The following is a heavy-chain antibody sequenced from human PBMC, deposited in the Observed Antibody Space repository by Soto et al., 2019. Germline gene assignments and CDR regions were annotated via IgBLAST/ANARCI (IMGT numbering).Heavy chain of an antibody. Sequence: EVQLVESGGGLVKPGGSLRLSCAASGFTFSSYSMNWVRQAPGKGLEWVSSISSSSSYIYYTDSVKGRFTISRDNAKNSLYLQMNSLRAEDTAVYYCARDRSLGYSYGTYYYYGMDVWGQGTTVTVSS. CDR3: ARDRSLGYSYGTYYYYGMDV. CDR2: ISSSSSYI. V-gene: IGHV3-21*01. J-gene: IGHJ6*02. D-gene: IGHD5-18*01. CDR1: GFTFSSYS.